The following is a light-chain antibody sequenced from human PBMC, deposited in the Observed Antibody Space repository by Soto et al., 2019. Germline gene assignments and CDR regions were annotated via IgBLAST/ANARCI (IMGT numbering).Light chain of an antibody. V-gene: IGLV1-40*01. CDR3: QSYDTSLSGYV. CDR2: ANN. CDR1: SSNIGAGYD. J-gene: IGLJ1*01. Sequence: QSVLTQPPSVSGAPGQRVTISCTGSSSNIGAGYDIHWYQQVPGTAPKPLIYANNNRVSGVPDRFSGSKSGTSASLAITGLQAEDEADYYCQSYDTSLSGYVFGPGTKVTVL.